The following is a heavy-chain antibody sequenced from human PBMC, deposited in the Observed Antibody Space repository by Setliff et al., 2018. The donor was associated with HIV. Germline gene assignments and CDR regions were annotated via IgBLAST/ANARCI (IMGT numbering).Heavy chain of an antibody. V-gene: IGHV4-39*01. J-gene: IGHJ4*02. CDR2: IDHIGST. CDR3: ARLGIANAPDDY. CDR1: GGSISGYY. Sequence: SETLSLTCTVSGGSISGYYWAWIRQPPGKGLEWIGSIDHIGSTYHNPSLKSRVSISIDTSKTQVSLKLRSVTAADTAVYYCARLGIANAPDDYWGQGTLVTVSS. D-gene: IGHD2-21*01.